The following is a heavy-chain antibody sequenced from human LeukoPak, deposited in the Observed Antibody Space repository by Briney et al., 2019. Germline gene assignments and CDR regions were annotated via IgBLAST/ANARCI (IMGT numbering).Heavy chain of an antibody. CDR3: AKEGSSGSYYGS. Sequence: GGSLRLSCAASGFTFSNYAMRWVRQAPGKGLEWVSGISGSGGSTYYADSVKGRFTISRDNSKNTLYVQMNSLRAEDTAVYYCAKEGSSGSYYGSWGQGTLVTVSS. V-gene: IGHV3-23*01. J-gene: IGHJ5*02. CDR2: ISGSGGST. D-gene: IGHD3-10*01. CDR1: GFTFSNYA.